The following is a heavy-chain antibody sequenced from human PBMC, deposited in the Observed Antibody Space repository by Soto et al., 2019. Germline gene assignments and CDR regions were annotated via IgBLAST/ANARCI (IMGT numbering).Heavy chain of an antibody. J-gene: IGHJ6*02. CDR2: IYYSGST. CDR3: ARDSGVLRFLEWLPPQDV. V-gene: IGHV4-30-4*01. CDR1: GGSISSGDYY. D-gene: IGHD3-3*01. Sequence: PSETLSLTCTVSGGSISSGDYYWSWIRQPPGKGLEWIGYIYYSGSTYYNPSLKSRVTISVDTSKDQFSLKLSSVTAADTAVYYCARDSGVLRFLEWLPPQDVWGQGTTVTVSS.